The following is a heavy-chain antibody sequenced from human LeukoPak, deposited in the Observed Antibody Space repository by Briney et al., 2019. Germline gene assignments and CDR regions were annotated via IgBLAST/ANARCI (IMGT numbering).Heavy chain of an antibody. CDR2: IKQDGSEK. CDR3: ARDQTSGSYDYVWGSYRFPYYYYYGMDV. Sequence: HPGGSLRLSCAASGFTFSSYWMSWVRQAPGKGLEWVANIKQDGSEKYYVDSVKGRFTISRDNAKNSLYLQMNSLRAEDTAVYYCARDQTSGSYDYVWGSYRFPYYYYYGMDVWGKGTTVTVSS. CDR1: GFTFSSYW. D-gene: IGHD3-16*02. V-gene: IGHV3-7*03. J-gene: IGHJ6*04.